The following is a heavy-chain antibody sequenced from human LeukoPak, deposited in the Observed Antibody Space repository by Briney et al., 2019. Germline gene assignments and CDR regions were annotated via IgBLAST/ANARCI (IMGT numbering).Heavy chain of an antibody. CDR2: IYPGDSDT. CDR1: GYSFTSYW. V-gene: IGHV5-51*01. CDR3: ARLQRVDKAMAGMDV. Sequence: GESLKISCKGSGYSFTSYWIGWVRQMPGRGLEWMGIIYPGDSDTRYSPSFQGQVTISADKSISTAYLQWSSLKASDTAMYYCARLQRVDKAMAGMDVWGQGTTVTVSS. J-gene: IGHJ6*02. D-gene: IGHD5-18*01.